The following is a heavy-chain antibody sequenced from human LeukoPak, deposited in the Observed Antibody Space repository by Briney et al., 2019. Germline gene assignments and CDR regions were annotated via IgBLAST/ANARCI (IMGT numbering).Heavy chain of an antibody. CDR3: QAAGGDDFDY. D-gene: IGHD2-21*02. CDR1: GFSFSSYG. Sequence: PGGSLRLSCADSGFSFSSYGMSWVRQAPGKGLEWVSSISGSDGSAYYADSVKGRFTISRDNSKNTLYLQMNSLRAEDTAVYYCQAAGGDDFDYWGQGTPVTVSS. CDR2: ISGSDGSA. V-gene: IGHV3-23*01. J-gene: IGHJ4*02.